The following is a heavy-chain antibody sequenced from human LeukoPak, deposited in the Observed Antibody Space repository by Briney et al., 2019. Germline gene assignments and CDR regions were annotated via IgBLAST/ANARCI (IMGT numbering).Heavy chain of an antibody. V-gene: IGHV3-23*01. CDR2: ISGSGGST. CDR1: GFTFSSNW. Sequence: GGSLRLSCAASGFTFSSNWLSWVRQAPGKGLEWVSAISGSGGSTYYADSVKGRFTISRDNSKNTLYLQMNSLRAEDTAVYYCAKGQYYYDSSGYHILGYWGQGTLVTVSS. J-gene: IGHJ4*02. D-gene: IGHD3-22*01. CDR3: AKGQYYYDSSGYHILGY.